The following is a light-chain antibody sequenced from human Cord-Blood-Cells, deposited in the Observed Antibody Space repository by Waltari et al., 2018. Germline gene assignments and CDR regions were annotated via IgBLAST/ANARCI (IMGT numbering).Light chain of an antibody. CDR1: SSDVGGYNY. Sequence: QSALTQPASVSGSPGPSITLCCTGTSSDVGGYNYVSWYQQHPGKAPKLMIYDVSNRPSGVSNRFSGSKSGNTASLTISGLQAEDEADYYCSSYTSSSTLVVFGGGTKLTVL. V-gene: IGLV2-14*01. CDR2: DVS. CDR3: SSYTSSSTLVV. J-gene: IGLJ2*01.